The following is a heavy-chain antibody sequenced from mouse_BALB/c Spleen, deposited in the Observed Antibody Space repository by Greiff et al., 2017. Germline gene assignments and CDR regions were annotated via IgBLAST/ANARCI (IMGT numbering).Heavy chain of an antibody. CDR1: GFSLTSYG. J-gene: IGHJ2*01. D-gene: IGHD1-1*01. Sequence: VQVVESGPSLVQPSQSLSITCTVPGFSLTSYGVHWVRQAPGKGLEWLGVIWRGGSTDYNAAFMSRLSITKDNSKSQVFFKMNSLQADDTAIYYCAKLTAYYFDYWGQGTTLTVSS. V-gene: IGHV2-5-1*01. CDR2: IWRGGST. CDR3: AKLTAYYFDY.